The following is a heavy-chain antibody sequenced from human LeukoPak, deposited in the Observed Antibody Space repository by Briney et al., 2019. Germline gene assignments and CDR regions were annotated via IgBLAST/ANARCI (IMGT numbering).Heavy chain of an antibody. D-gene: IGHD2-2*01. CDR2: ISGSGGST. CDR1: GFTFSSYA. J-gene: IGHJ5*02. V-gene: IGHV3-23*01. CDR3: ARQDCSSTSCYEFDP. Sequence: GGSLRLSCAASGFTFSSYAMIWVRQAPGKGLEWVSAISGSGGSTYYADSVKGRFTISRDNSKNTLYLQMNSLRAEDTAVYYCARQDCSSTSCYEFDPWGQGTLVTVSS.